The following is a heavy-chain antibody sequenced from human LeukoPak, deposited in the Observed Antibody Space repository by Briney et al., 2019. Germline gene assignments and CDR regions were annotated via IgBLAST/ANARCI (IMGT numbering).Heavy chain of an antibody. V-gene: IGHV1-18*01. D-gene: IGHD6-13*01. Sequence: ASVRVSCKASGYTFSIYGFSWVRQAPGQGLEWMGWISAYNGNTHYAQKLQGRVTMTTDTSTSTVYMELRSLRSDDTAVYYCARHELAAAGIVDYWGQGTLVTVSS. J-gene: IGHJ4*02. CDR2: ISAYNGNT. CDR1: GYTFSIYG. CDR3: ARHELAAAGIVDY.